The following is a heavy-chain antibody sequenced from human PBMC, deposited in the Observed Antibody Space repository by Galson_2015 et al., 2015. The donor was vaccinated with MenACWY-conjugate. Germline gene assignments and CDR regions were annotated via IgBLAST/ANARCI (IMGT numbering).Heavy chain of an antibody. J-gene: IGHJ4*02. D-gene: IGHD3-16*01. V-gene: IGHV4-39*07. CDR2: IDSSGNT. Sequence: LTCNVSGGSITTYYWGWIRQPPGKGLEWLGSIDSSGNTYNNPSLKSRVNVSVDTTKNQFSLKLNSVTAADTAVYYCARDSQGAVLEYWGQGTLVTVSS. CDR3: ARDSQGAVLEY. CDR1: GGSITTYY.